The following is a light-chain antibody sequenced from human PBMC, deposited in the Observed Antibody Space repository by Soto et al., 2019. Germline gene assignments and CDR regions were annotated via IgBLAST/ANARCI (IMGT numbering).Light chain of an antibody. Sequence: EIVLTQSPGTLSLSPGERATLSCRASQSVSSSYLAWYQQKPGQAPRLLIYGASSSATGIPDRFSGSGSGTDFTLTISRLEPEDFAVYYCHQYDSSHLTFGGGTKVEIK. V-gene: IGKV3-20*01. J-gene: IGKJ4*01. CDR1: QSVSSSY. CDR3: HQYDSSHLT. CDR2: GAS.